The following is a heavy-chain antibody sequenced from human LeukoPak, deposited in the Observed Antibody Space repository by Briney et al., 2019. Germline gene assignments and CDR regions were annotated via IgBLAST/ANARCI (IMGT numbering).Heavy chain of an antibody. V-gene: IGHV1-46*01. CDR1: GYTFTSYY. Sequence: ASVKVSCKASGYTFTSYYMHWVRQAPGQGLEWMGIINPSGGSTSYAQKFQGRVTMTRDTSTSTVYMELSSLRSEDTAVYYCARDHTAMVESNWFDPWGQGTLVTVSS. CDR3: ARDHTAMVESNWFDP. D-gene: IGHD5-18*01. J-gene: IGHJ5*02. CDR2: INPSGGST.